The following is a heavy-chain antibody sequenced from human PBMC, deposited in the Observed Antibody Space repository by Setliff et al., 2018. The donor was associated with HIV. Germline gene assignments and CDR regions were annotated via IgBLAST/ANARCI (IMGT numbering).Heavy chain of an antibody. CDR2: ISPYNGNT. D-gene: IGHD3-16*01. CDR3: ARGVLITFGYQNWFDP. Sequence: ASVQVSCKASGYSFPTYGISWVRQAPGQGLEWMGWISPYNGNTDYAQNFQGRVTMTTDTSTSTVYMELRSLISDDTAVYYCARGVLITFGYQNWFDPWGQGTLVTVSS. V-gene: IGHV1-18*01. J-gene: IGHJ5*02. CDR1: GYSFPTYG.